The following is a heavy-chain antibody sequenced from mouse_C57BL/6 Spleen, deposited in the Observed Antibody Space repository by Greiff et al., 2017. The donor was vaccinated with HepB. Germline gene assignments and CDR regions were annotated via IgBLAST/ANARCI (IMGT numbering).Heavy chain of an antibody. Sequence: QVQLQQPGAELVKPGASVKMSCKASGYTFTSYWITWVKQRPGQGLEWIGDIYPGSGSTNYNEKFKSKATLTVDTSSSTAYMQLSSLTSEDSAVYYCAREVITTVVASYYFDYWGQGTTLTVSS. CDR1: GYTFTSYW. CDR3: AREVITTVVASYYFDY. V-gene: IGHV1-55*01. CDR2: IYPGSGST. D-gene: IGHD1-1*01. J-gene: IGHJ2*01.